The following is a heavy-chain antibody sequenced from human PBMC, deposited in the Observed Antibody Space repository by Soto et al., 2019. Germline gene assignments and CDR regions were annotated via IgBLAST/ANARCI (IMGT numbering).Heavy chain of an antibody. CDR1: GFTVSSNY. CDR2: IYSGGGST. V-gene: IGHV3-66*01. CDR3: TRDPLIAVAAYDAFDI. D-gene: IGHD6-19*01. J-gene: IGHJ3*02. Sequence: GGSLRLSCAASGFTVSSNYMSWVRQAPGKGLEWVSIIYSGGGSTYYADSVKGRYTISRDDSKNTVYLQMNSLGAEDTAVYYCTRDPLIAVAAYDAFDIWGQGTSVTVSS.